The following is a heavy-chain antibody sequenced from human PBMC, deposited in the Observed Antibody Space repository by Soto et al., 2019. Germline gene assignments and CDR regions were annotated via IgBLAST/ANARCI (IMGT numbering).Heavy chain of an antibody. J-gene: IGHJ4*02. CDR1: GGSISTGGYY. Sequence: LSLTCTVSGGSISTGGYYWSWIRQHPGKGLEWIGYIYYSGSAYYNPSLQSRLTMSVDTSKNQFSLKLNSVTAADTAVYYCARFYYASGSLIVRAPDYWGQGTLVTVSS. V-gene: IGHV4-31*03. CDR3: ARFYYASGSLIVRAPDY. CDR2: IYYSGSA. D-gene: IGHD3-10*01.